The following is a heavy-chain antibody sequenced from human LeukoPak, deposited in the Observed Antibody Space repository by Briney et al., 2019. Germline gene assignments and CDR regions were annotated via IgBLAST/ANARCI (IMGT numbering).Heavy chain of an antibody. CDR1: GYTFTGCY. V-gene: IGHV1-2*02. D-gene: IGHD3-9*01. J-gene: IGHJ6*02. CDR3: ARVRHYDILTGYYGTPAIYGMDV. Sequence: GASVKVSCKASGYTFTGCYMHWVRQAPGQGLEWMGWINPNSGGTNYAQKFQGRVTMTRDTSISTAYMELSRLRSDDTAVYYCARVRHYDILTGYYGTPAIYGMDVWGQGTTVTVSS. CDR2: INPNSGGT.